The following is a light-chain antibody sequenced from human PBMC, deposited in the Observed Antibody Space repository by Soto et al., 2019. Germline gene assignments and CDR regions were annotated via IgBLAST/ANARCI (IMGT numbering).Light chain of an antibody. V-gene: IGKV3-20*01. CDR2: GVS. CDR1: QSISDT. CDR3: QQYGSSPLT. J-gene: IGKJ4*01. Sequence: EIVMTQSPATLSVSPGGRATLSCRASQSISDTLAWYQQKPGQAPRLLIYGVSSRATGIPDRFSGSGSGTDFTLTISRLEPEDFAVYYCQQYGSSPLTFGGGTKVDI.